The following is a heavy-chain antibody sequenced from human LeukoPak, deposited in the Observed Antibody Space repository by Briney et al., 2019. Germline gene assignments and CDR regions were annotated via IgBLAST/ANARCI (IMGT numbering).Heavy chain of an antibody. J-gene: IGHJ4*02. D-gene: IGHD6-19*01. CDR2: IKQDGGER. CDR3: ARGSYSSGWYTYFDY. CDR1: EFTFSNYW. V-gene: IGHV3-7*03. Sequence: GGSLRLSCSASEFTFSNYWMSWVRQAPGKGLEWVANIKQDGGERYYVDSVKGRFTISRDNAKNSLYLQMNSLRAEDTAVYYCARGSYSSGWYTYFDYWGQGTLVTVSS.